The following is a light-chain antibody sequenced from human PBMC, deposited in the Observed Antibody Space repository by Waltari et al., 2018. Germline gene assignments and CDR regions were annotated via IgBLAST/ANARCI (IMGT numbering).Light chain of an antibody. CDR1: SSNLGSNY. V-gene: IGLV1-51*01. J-gene: IGLJ2*01. CDR3: GTWDSSLSAVV. Sequence: QSVLTQPPSVSAAPGQKVTISCSGSSSNLGSNYVSWYQPLPGTAPKLLIYDNNKRPSGIPDRFSGSKSGTSATLGITGLQTGDEADYYCGTWDSSLSAVVFGGGTKLTVL. CDR2: DNN.